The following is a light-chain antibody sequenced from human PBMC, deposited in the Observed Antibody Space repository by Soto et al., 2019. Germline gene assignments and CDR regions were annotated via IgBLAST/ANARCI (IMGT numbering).Light chain of an antibody. CDR3: QQYGNSLWT. CDR2: GAS. CDR1: QSVSNDN. J-gene: IGKJ1*01. Sequence: EIVLTQSPGTLSLSPGERVTLSCRASQSVSNDNLVWFQQKPGQAPRLLIYGASSRATGIPDRFSASGSGTDFALTISRLEPEDFAVYYCQQYGNSLWTFGQGTKVEIK. V-gene: IGKV3-20*01.